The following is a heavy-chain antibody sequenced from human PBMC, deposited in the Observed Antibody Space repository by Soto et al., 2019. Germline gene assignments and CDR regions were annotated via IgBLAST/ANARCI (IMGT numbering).Heavy chain of an antibody. D-gene: IGHD5-12*01. V-gene: IGHV4-4*02. J-gene: IGHJ4*02. Sequence: QVHLQESGPGLVKPSGTLSLTCAVSGGSITTNWWSWVRQPPGKGLEWIGEIYHSGTTTYNPALICRGTISVDKSNNQCSLSLSSVSAAYSAIYYCARHIVRPRTMGFDYWGQGNLVSVSS. CDR3: ARHIVRPRTMGFDY. CDR1: GGSITTNW. CDR2: IYHSGTT.